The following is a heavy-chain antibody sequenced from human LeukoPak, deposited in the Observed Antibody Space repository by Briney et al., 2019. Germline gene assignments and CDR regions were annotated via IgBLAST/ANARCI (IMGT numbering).Heavy chain of an antibody. CDR3: ARGGDPPYSYYAVDV. V-gene: IGHV3-21*01. CDR2: ISGSSHYI. J-gene: IGHJ6*02. Sequence: GGSLRLSCAASGFTFSDCTMNWVRQAPGKGLEWVSSISGSSHYIYYADSVKGRFTISRDNAKNSLYLQMNSLIAEDTAVYYCARGGDPPYSYYAVDVWGQGTTVTVSS. CDR1: GFTFSDCT.